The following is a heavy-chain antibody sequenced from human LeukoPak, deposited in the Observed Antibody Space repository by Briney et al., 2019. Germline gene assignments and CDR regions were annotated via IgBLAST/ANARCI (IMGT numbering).Heavy chain of an antibody. Sequence: GGSLRLSYAASGFTFSSYAMHWVRQAPGKGLEWVAVISYDGSNKYYADSVKGRFTISRDNSKNTLYLQMNSLRAEDTAVYYCARDSHIVVVTAIGNFDYWGQGTLVTVSS. CDR2: ISYDGSNK. CDR1: GFTFSSYA. V-gene: IGHV3-30-3*01. D-gene: IGHD2-21*02. J-gene: IGHJ4*02. CDR3: ARDSHIVVVTAIGNFDY.